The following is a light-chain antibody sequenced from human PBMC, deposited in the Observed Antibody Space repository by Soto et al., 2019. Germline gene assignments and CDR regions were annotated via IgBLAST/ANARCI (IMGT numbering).Light chain of an antibody. Sequence: QPVLTQSSSASASLGSSVTLTCTLSSGHSRNIIAWHQQQPGKAPRSLMRLEGSGSYNKGSGIPDRFSGSSSGADRYLTISNLQFEDEADYYCETWDSNTRIFGTGTKVTVL. CDR1: SGHSRNI. CDR2: LEGSGSY. J-gene: IGLJ1*01. CDR3: ETWDSNTRI. V-gene: IGLV4-60*02.